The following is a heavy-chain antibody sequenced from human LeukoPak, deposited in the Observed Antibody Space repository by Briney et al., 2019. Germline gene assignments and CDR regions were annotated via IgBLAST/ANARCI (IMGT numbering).Heavy chain of an antibody. CDR1: GFTFSIYW. J-gene: IGHJ4*02. CDR3: ARDVLLWFGEHYYFDY. V-gene: IGHV3-7*03. D-gene: IGHD3-10*01. Sequence: PGGSLRLSCAPSGFTFSIYWMSWVRQAPGKGLEWVANINQDGSEKYYVDSVMGRFTISRDNAKNSLYLQMNSLRAEDTAVYYCARDVLLWFGEHYYFDYWGQGTLVTVSS. CDR2: INQDGSEK.